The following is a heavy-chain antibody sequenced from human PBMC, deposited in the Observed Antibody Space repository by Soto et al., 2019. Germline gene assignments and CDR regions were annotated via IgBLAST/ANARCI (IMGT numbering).Heavy chain of an antibody. J-gene: IGHJ4*02. CDR1: GVTVSSNY. CDR2: IYSGGST. D-gene: IGHD5-18*01. Sequence: EVQLVESGGGLVQPRGSLRLSCAASGVTVSSNYMSWVRQAPGTGLEWVSVIYSGGSTYYADSVKGRFTIYRDNSKNTLYLQVNSLRAEDTAVYYCARHGYNYGGGYFDYWGQGTLVTVSS. V-gene: IGHV3-66*04. CDR3: ARHGYNYGGGYFDY.